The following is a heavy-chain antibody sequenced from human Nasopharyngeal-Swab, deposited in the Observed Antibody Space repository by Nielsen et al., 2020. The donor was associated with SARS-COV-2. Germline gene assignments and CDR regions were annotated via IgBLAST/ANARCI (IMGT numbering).Heavy chain of an antibody. CDR2: INHSGST. CDR3: ARASPTYYYYYMDV. V-gene: IGHV4-34*01. CDR1: GGSFSGYY. Sequence: SETLSLTCAVYGGSFSGYYWSWIRQPPGKGLEWIGEINHSGSTNYNPSLKSRVTISVDTSKNQFSLKLSSVTAADTAVNYCARASPTYYYYYMDVWGKGTTVTVSS. J-gene: IGHJ6*03.